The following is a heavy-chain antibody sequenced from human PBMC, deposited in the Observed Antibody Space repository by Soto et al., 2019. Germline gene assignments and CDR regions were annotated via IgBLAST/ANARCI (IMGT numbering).Heavy chain of an antibody. D-gene: IGHD3-10*01. CDR1: GGSISSSNW. CDR3: ARRDITMVRGGFDP. J-gene: IGHJ5*02. CDR2: IYHSGST. Sequence: SETLSLTCAVSGGSISSSNWWSWVRQPPGKGLEWIGEIYHSGSTNYNPSLKSRVTISVDNSKNQFSLKLSSVTAADTAVYYCARRDITMVRGGFDPWGQGTLVTVSS. V-gene: IGHV4-4*02.